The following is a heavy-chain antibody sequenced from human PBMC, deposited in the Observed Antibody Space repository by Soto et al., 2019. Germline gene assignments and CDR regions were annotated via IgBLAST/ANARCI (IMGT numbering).Heavy chain of an antibody. V-gene: IGHV3-53*02. CDR2: IYSGGNT. D-gene: IGHD3-10*01. CDR3: ARGTLPRGGGAFDI. J-gene: IGHJ3*02. Sequence: EVQLVETGGGLIQPGGSLRLSCAASGFTVSSNYMSWVRQAPGKGLEWVSVIYSGGNTYYADSVKGRFTISRDNSKNTLYLQRNSLRAGDTAVYYCARGTLPRGGGAFDIWGQGTMVSVSS. CDR1: GFTVSSNY.